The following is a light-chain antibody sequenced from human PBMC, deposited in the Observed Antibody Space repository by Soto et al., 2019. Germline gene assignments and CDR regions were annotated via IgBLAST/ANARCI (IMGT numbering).Light chain of an antibody. Sequence: DIQMTQSPSTLSASVGDRVTITCRASQSISSWLAWYQQKPGKDPKLLIYKVSNLQSGVPSRFSGSQSGTEFTLTISSLQTDDFSTYFCQQYNDYSPRTFGQGTKVEIK. CDR3: QQYNDYSPRT. V-gene: IGKV1-5*03. CDR2: KVS. CDR1: QSISSW. J-gene: IGKJ1*01.